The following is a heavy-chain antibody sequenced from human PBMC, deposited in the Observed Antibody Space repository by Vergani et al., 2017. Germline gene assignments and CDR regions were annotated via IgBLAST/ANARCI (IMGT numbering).Heavy chain of an antibody. D-gene: IGHD5-24*01. V-gene: IGHV1-69*06. CDR3: ARDLKGRDGYNHGYDY. CDR1: GGTFSSYA. J-gene: IGHJ4*02. CDR2: IIPIFGSA. Sequence: QVQLVQSGAEVKKPGSSVKVSCKASGGTFSSYAISWVRQAPGQGLEWMGGIIPIFGSANYAQKFQGRVTITADKSTSTAYMELSSLRSEDTAVYYCARDLKGRDGYNHGYDYWGQGTLVTVSS.